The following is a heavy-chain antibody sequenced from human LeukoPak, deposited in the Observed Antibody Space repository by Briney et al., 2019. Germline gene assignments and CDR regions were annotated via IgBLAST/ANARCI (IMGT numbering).Heavy chain of an antibody. CDR1: GFTFSSYA. CDR2: ISGSGGST. J-gene: IGHJ6*03. CDR3: ARDTPYYDFWSGYYYYYYMDV. D-gene: IGHD3-3*01. V-gene: IGHV3-23*01. Sequence: GGSLRLSCAASGFTFSSYAMSWVRQAPGKGLEWVSAISGSGGSTYYADSVKGRFTISRDNSKNTLYLQMNSLRAEDTAVYYCARDTPYYDFWSGYYYYYYMDVWGKGTTVTVSS.